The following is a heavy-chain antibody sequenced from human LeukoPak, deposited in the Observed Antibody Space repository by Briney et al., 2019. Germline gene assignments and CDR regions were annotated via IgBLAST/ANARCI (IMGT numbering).Heavy chain of an antibody. Sequence: SGTLSLTCTVSGGSISSGSYYRSWIRQPAGKGLEWIGRIYTSGSTTYNPSLKSRVTISVDTSKNQFSLKLNSVTAADTAVYYCVRDTRYDMDVWGKGTTVTVSS. CDR1: GGSISSGSYY. J-gene: IGHJ6*03. V-gene: IGHV4-61*02. CDR2: IYTSGST. CDR3: VRDTRYDMDV.